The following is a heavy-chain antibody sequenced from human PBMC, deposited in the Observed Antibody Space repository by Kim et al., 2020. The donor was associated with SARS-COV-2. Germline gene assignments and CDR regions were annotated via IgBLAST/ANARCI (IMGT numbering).Heavy chain of an antibody. V-gene: IGHV1-46*01. D-gene: IGHD3-9*01. Sequence: ASVKVSCKASGYPFISYYLHWLRQVPGQGLEWMGIINGGADSTAYSPKFQRRVTMTRDPSTSTIDLDRFRLPYEGAAVYYFAREPFLEESTGFFYDWGE. J-gene: IGHJ4*02. CDR3: AREPFLEESTGFFYD. CDR1: GYPFISYY. CDR2: INGGADST.